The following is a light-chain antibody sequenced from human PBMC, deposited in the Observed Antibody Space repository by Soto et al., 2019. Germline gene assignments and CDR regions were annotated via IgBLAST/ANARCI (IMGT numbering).Light chain of an antibody. Sequence: QSVLTQPASVSGSPGQSITISCTGTSSDVGGYNYVSWYQQHPGKAPKLMIYEVSNRPSGVSNRFSGSKSGNTASLTSSGLQAEDEADYYCSSYTGSSTLGVFGTGTKLTVL. J-gene: IGLJ1*01. CDR3: SSYTGSSTLGV. CDR2: EVS. V-gene: IGLV2-14*01. CDR1: SSDVGGYNY.